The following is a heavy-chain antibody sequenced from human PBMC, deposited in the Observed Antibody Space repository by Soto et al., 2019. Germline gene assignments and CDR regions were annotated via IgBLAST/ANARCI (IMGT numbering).Heavy chain of an antibody. Sequence: VGSLRLSCAASGSTFSTYSMNWVRQAPGKGLEWVSSISSSGTYIHYADSLKGRFTISRDNAKNSLYLQMISLRAEDTAVYYCARDPSDCSSTSCWGYYALDVWGQGT. CDR1: GSTFSTYS. CDR3: ARDPSDCSSTSCWGYYALDV. D-gene: IGHD2-2*01. J-gene: IGHJ6*02. CDR2: ISSSGTYI. V-gene: IGHV3-21*01.